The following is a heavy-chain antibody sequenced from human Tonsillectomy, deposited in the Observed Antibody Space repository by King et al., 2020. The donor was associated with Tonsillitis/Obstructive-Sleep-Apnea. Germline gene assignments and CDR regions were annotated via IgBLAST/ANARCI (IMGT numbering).Heavy chain of an antibody. V-gene: IGHV3-21*01. J-gene: IGHJ4*02. CDR3: AGAGVGYCSSTSCYIAYYFDY. D-gene: IGHD2-2*02. Sequence: VQLVESGGGLVKPGGSLRLSCAASGFTFSSYSMNWVRQAPGKGLEWVYSISSSSSYIYYADSVKGRLTISRENAKNSLYLQMNSLRAEDTAVYYCAGAGVGYCSSTSCYIAYYFDYWGQGTLVTVSS. CDR2: ISSSSSYI. CDR1: GFTFSSYS.